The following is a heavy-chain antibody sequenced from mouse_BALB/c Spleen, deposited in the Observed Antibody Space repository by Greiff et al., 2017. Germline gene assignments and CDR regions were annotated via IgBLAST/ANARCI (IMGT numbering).Heavy chain of an antibody. CDR3: ARDYRYDDY. CDR2: IYPGSGNT. J-gene: IGHJ2*01. D-gene: IGHD2-14*01. V-gene: IGHV1-77*01. CDR1: GYTFTDYY. Sequence: VQLQQSGAELARPGASVKLSCKASGYTFTDYYINWVKQRTGQGLEWIGEIYPGSGNTYYNEKFKGKATLTADKSSSTAYMQLSSLTSEDAAVYCCARDYRYDDYWGQGTTLTVSS.